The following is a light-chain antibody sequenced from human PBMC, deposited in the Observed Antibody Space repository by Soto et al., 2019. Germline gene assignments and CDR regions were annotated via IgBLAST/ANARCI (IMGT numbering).Light chain of an antibody. J-gene: IGKJ2*01. Sequence: EIVLTQSPGTLSLSPGERATLSCRASQSVSGSSLAWYQQKAGHAPRLLIYGASNRATGIPDRFSGSGSGTYFTLTISRLEPEDFAVYYCQQYDTSHTFGQGTKLEIK. CDR2: GAS. CDR1: QSVSGSS. V-gene: IGKV3-20*01. CDR3: QQYDTSHT.